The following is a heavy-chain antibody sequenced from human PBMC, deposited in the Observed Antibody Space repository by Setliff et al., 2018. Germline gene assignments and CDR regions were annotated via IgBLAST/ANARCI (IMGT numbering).Heavy chain of an antibody. V-gene: IGHV4-59*01. CDR2: IQNSGGI. CDR1: GVSISSYY. CDR3: ARLSWNGLRYFGLDV. J-gene: IGHJ6*02. Sequence: SETLSLTCNVSGVSISSYYWSWIRQAPGKGLESLGYIQNSGGINYNPSLKSRVTISVDTSTNQFSLKLTSVTAADTAVYYCARLSWNGLRYFGLDVWGQGTKVTVSS. D-gene: IGHD3-3*01.